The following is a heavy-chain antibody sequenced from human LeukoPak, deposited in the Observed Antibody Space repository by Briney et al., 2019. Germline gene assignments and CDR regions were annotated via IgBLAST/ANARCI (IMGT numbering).Heavy chain of an antibody. J-gene: IGHJ4*02. CDR1: GGSISSYY. D-gene: IGHD2-15*01. CDR3: ARVYCSGGSCAFDY. CDR2: IYYSGST. Sequence: SETLSLTCTVSGGSISSYYWGWIRQPPGKGLEWIGYIYYSGSTNYNPSLKSRVTISVDTSKNQFSLKLSSVTAADTAVYYCARVYCSGGSCAFDYWGQGTLVTVSS. V-gene: IGHV4-59*01.